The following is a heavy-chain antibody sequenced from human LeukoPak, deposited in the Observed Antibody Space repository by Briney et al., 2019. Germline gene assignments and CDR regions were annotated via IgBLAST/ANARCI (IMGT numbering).Heavy chain of an antibody. CDR2: INHSGST. Sequence: PSETLSLTCAVYGGSFSGYYWSWIRQPPGKGLEWIGEINHSGSTNYNPSLKSRVTISVDTSKNQFSLKLSSVTAADTAVYYCAREVVRGVINRRSLGYWGQGTLVTVSS. D-gene: IGHD3-10*01. V-gene: IGHV4-34*01. J-gene: IGHJ4*02. CDR3: AREVVRGVINRRSLGY. CDR1: GGSFSGYY.